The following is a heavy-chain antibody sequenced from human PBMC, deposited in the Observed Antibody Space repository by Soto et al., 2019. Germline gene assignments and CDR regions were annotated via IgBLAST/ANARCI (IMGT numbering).Heavy chain of an antibody. CDR3: ARATLWYTPSNDAFDI. Sequence: PSETLSLTCAVYGGSFSGYYWSWIRQPPGKGLEWIGEINHSGSTNYNPSLKSRVTISVDTSKNQFSLKLSSVTAADTAVYYCARATLWYTPSNDAFDIWGQGTMVTVSS. V-gene: IGHV4-34*01. CDR1: GGSFSGYY. D-gene: IGHD2-21*01. CDR2: INHSGST. J-gene: IGHJ3*02.